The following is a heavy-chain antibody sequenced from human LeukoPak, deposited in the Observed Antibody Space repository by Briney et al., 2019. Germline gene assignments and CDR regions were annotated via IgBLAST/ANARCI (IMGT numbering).Heavy chain of an antibody. CDR3: ARVSYGSGSYYLDY. V-gene: IGHV1-18*04. J-gene: IGHJ4*02. CDR2: ISAYNGNT. Sequence: ASVKVSCKASGYTFTSYGISWVRQAPGQGLEWMGWISAYNGNTNYALKLQGRVTMTTDTSTSTAYMELRSLRSDDAAVYYCARVSYGSGSYYLDYWGQGTLVTVSS. CDR1: GYTFTSYG. D-gene: IGHD3-10*01.